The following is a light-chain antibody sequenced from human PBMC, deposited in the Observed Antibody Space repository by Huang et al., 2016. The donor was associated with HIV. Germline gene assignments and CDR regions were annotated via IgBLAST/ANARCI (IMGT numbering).Light chain of an antibody. CDR1: QSVSSSY. J-gene: IGKJ2*01. CDR2: GAS. Sequence: IVLTQSPGTLSLSPGERATLSCRASQSVSSSYLAWYQQKPGQAPRLLIYGASSRATGIPDRFSASGSGTDFTLTISRLEPEDFAVYYCQQYGSSLYTFGQGTKLEIK. V-gene: IGKV3-20*01. CDR3: QQYGSSLYT.